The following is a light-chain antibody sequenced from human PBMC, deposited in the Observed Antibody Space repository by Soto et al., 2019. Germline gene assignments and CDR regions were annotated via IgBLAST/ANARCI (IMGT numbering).Light chain of an antibody. Sequence: ETVLTQSPGTLSLSPGERATLSCRASQSVSSSYLAWYQQKPGQAPRLLIYDASSRATGIPDRFSGSGSGTYFTLTISSLESEDFAVYYCQQYVRSPPSWTFGQGTKVEIK. V-gene: IGKV3-20*01. J-gene: IGKJ1*01. CDR1: QSVSSSY. CDR2: DAS. CDR3: QQYVRSPPSWT.